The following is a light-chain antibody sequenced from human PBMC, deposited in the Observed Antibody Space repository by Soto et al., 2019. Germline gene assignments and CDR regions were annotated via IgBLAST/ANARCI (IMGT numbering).Light chain of an antibody. CDR2: AAS. V-gene: IGKV1-39*01. Sequence: DIQMPQSPSSLSAVVGDRVTITCRTRQSIRIYLNWYHQKSGKAPKLLISAASNLQSGVPYRFSGSGSGTDFTLTISRLQPEDVATYYCQHSHSTPRITFGQGTRLEIK. CDR3: QHSHSTPRIT. CDR1: QSIRIY. J-gene: IGKJ5*01.